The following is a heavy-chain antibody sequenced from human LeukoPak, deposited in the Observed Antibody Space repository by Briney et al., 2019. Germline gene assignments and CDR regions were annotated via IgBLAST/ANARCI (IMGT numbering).Heavy chain of an antibody. Sequence: ASLKVSCKASGYTFTSYDINWVRQATGEGLEWMGWMNPNSGNTGYAQKFQGRVTMTRNTSISTAYMELSSLRSEDTAVYYCARGSGAYYYYYYMDVWGKGTTVTVSS. J-gene: IGHJ6*03. CDR2: MNPNSGNT. CDR3: ARGSGAYYYYYYMDV. CDR1: GYTFTSYD. V-gene: IGHV1-8*01. D-gene: IGHD3-10*01.